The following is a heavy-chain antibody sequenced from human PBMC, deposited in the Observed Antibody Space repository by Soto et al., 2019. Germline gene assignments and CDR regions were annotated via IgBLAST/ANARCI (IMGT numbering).Heavy chain of an antibody. J-gene: IGHJ3*02. CDR1: GCSISAYS. V-gene: IGHV4-59*01. D-gene: IGHD3-9*01. CDR3: ARYFDWPSGFDI. Sequence: SSDLSVTYTVSGCSISAYSWSWLRQPPGKRLEWIGYINYFGSTNYNPSLKSRVTISVDTSREQFSLRLDSVTAADTAVYYCARYFDWPSGFDIWGQGTMV. CDR2: INYFGST.